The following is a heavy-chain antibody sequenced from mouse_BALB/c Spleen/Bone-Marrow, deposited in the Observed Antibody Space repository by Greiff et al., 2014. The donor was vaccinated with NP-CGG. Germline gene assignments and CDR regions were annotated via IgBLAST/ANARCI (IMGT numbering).Heavy chain of an antibody. D-gene: IGHD1-1*01. V-gene: IGHV14-3*02. CDR1: GFNIKDTY. J-gene: IGHJ3*01. CDR3: ATYYYGSSWGFAY. CDR2: IDPANGNT. Sequence: EVQLQQSGAELVKPGASVKLSCTASGFNIKDTYMHWVKQRPEQGLEWIGGIDPANGNTKYDPKFQGKATITADTSSNTAYLQLSSLTSEDTAVYYCATYYYGSSWGFAYWGQGTLVTASA.